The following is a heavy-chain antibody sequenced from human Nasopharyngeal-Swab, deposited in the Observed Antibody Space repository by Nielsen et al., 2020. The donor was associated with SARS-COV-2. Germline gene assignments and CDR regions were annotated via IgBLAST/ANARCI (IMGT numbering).Heavy chain of an antibody. CDR2: ISWNSGSI. V-gene: IGHV3-9*01. J-gene: IGHJ3*02. D-gene: IGHD3-22*01. CDR3: AKLSSGYYVDAFDI. Sequence: GGSLRLSCAASGFTFDDYAMHWVRPAPGKGLEWVSGISWNSGSIGYADSVKGRFTMSRDNAKSSLYLQMNSLRAEDTALYYCAKLSSGYYVDAFDIWGQGTMVTVSS. CDR1: GFTFDDYA.